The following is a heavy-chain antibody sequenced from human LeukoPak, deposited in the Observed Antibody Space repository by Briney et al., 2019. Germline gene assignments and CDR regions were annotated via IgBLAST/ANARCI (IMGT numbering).Heavy chain of an antibody. CDR3: ARDTVGASVFDY. J-gene: IGHJ4*02. V-gene: IGHV1-2*02. CDR1: EGTFSSYA. CDR2: INPNSGGT. D-gene: IGHD1-26*01. Sequence: ASVKVSCKASEGTFSSYAISWVRQAPGQGLEWMGWINPNSGGTNYAQKFQGRVTMTRDTSISTAYMELSRLRSDDTAVYYCARDTVGASVFDYWGQGTLVTVSS.